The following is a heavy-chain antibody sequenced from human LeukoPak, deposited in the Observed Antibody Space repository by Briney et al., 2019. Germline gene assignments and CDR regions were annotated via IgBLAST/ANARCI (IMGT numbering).Heavy chain of an antibody. Sequence: SQTLSLTCTVSGGSISSGGYYWSWIRQHPGKGLEWIGYIYYSGSTYYNPSLKSRVTISVDTPKNQFSLKLSSVTAADTAVYYCARIYSSSWYADYWGQGTLVTVSS. CDR2: IYYSGST. CDR3: ARIYSSSWYADY. V-gene: IGHV4-31*03. J-gene: IGHJ4*02. D-gene: IGHD6-13*01. CDR1: GGSISSGGYY.